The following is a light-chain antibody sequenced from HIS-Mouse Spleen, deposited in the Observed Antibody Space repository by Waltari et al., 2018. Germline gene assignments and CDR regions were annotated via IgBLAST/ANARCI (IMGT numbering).Light chain of an antibody. Sequence: SYELTQPPSVSVSPGQTARITCSGDALPKKYAYWYQQKSGQAPVLVIYEDSKRPSGIPERFSGSSSGKLATLTISGAQVADEADYYCYSTGSSGNHRVFGGGTKLTVL. CDR1: ALPKKY. J-gene: IGLJ2*01. V-gene: IGLV3-10*01. CDR3: YSTGSSGNHRV. CDR2: EDS.